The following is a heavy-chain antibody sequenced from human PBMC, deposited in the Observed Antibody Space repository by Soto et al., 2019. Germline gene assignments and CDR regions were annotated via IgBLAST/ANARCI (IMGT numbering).Heavy chain of an antibody. V-gene: IGHV3-7*01. J-gene: IGHJ4*02. D-gene: IGHD3-3*01. CDR2: IKQDGSEK. Sequence: EVQLVESGGGLVQPGGSLRLSCAASGFTFSSYWMSWVRQAPGKGLEWVANIKQDGSEKYYVDSVKGRFTISRDNAKNSLYLQMNSLRAEDTAVYYCARDSPYDFWSGQLQYWGQGTLVTVSS. CDR3: ARDSPYDFWSGQLQY. CDR1: GFTFSSYW.